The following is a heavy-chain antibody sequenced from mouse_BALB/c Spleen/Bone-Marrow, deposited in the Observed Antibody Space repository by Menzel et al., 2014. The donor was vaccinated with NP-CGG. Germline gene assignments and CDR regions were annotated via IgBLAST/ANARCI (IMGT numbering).Heavy chain of an antibody. CDR3: TRVLRLFDY. J-gene: IGHJ2*01. V-gene: IGHV6-6*02. Sequence: EVQLVESGGGLVQPGGSMELSCVASGFTFSNYWVTWVRQSPEKGLEWVAEIRLKSNNYATHYAESVKGRFTISRDDSKSSVCLQMNNLRAEDSGIYYCTRVLRLFDYWGQGTTLTVSS. D-gene: IGHD1-1*01. CDR1: GFTFSNYW. CDR2: IRLKSNNYAT.